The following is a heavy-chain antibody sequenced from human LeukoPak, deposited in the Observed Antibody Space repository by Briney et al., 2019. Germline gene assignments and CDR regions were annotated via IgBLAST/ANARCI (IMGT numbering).Heavy chain of an antibody. CDR1: GGSFNNY. CDR2: IYYSGST. Sequence: SETLSLTCTLSGGSFNNYRSWIRQPPGKGLEWIGYIYYSGSTHYDPPLKSRVTISIDMSKNQFSLKLRSVTAADTAVYYCERGPTKNYFDYWGQGTLVTVSS. V-gene: IGHV4-59*01. CDR3: ERGPTKNYFDY. J-gene: IGHJ4*02.